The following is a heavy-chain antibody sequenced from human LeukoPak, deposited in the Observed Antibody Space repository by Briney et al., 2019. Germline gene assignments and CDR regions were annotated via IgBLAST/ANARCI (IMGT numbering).Heavy chain of an antibody. CDR2: ISYDGSNK. CDR1: GFTFSSYA. Sequence: GGSLRLSCAASGFTFSSYAMHWVRQAPGKGLEWVAVISYDGSNKYYADSVKGRFTISRDNSKNTLYLQMNSLRAEDTAVYYCARGPRDFYVWGTYFDYWGQGTLVTVSS. J-gene: IGHJ4*02. V-gene: IGHV3-30-3*01. CDR3: ARGPRDFYVWGTYFDY. D-gene: IGHD3-16*01.